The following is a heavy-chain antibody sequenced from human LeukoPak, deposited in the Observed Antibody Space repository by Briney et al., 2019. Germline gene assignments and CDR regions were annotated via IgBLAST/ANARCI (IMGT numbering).Heavy chain of an antibody. CDR1: GFTVSSNY. D-gene: IGHD3-22*01. CDR2: IYSGGST. CDR3: AREFMGDSSGKPDY. V-gene: IGHV3-53*01. J-gene: IGHJ4*02. Sequence: GGSLRLSCAASGFTVSSNYMSWVRQAPGKGLEWVSVIYSGGSTYYADSVKGRFTISRDNSKNTLYLQMNSLRAEDTAVYHCAREFMGDSSGKPDYWGQGTLVTVSS.